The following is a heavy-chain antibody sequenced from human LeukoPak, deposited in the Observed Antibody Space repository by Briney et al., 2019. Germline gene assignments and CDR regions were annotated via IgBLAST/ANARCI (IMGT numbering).Heavy chain of an antibody. Sequence: GGSLRLSCTVSGFTFSSYWMNWVRQAPGKGLEWVANIKQDGREKYYVESVKGRFTISRDNAKNSLYLQMNSLRAEDTALYYCASPWFGEVPHPNYWGQGTLVTVSS. D-gene: IGHD3-10*01. CDR3: ASPWFGEVPHPNY. J-gene: IGHJ4*02. CDR2: IKQDGREK. V-gene: IGHV3-7*01. CDR1: GFTFSSYW.